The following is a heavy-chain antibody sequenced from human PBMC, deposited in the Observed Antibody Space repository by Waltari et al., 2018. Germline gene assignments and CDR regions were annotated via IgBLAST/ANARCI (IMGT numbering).Heavy chain of an antibody. CDR2: MNPNSGNT. V-gene: IGHV1-8*01. Sequence: QVQLVQSGAEVKKPGASVKVSCKASGYTFTSYDINWVRQATGQGLEWMGWMNPNSGNTGYAQKFQGRVTMTRNTAISTAYMELSSLRSEDTAVYYCARGLGYDFWSGYYKRGGHFDYWGQGTLVTVSS. CDR3: ARGLGYDFWSGYYKRGGHFDY. CDR1: GYTFTSYD. J-gene: IGHJ4*02. D-gene: IGHD3-3*01.